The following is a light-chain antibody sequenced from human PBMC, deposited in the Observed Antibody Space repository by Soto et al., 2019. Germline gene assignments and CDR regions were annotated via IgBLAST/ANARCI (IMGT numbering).Light chain of an antibody. J-gene: IGKJ3*01. CDR2: DPS. CDR3: QQYNTYPGT. CDR1: QSIGSW. V-gene: IGKV1-5*01. Sequence: DIQMTQSPSTLSASVGDRVTITCRASQSIGSWLAWYQQRPGKAPNLLIYDPSSLESGVPSRFSGSGSGTEFTLTISSLQPDDFAAYYCQQYNTYPGTFGPGTKVDIK.